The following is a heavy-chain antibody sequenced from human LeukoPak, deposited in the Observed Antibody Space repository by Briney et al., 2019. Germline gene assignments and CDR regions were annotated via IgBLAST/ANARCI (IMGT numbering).Heavy chain of an antibody. CDR3: AKDGDDILTGYSNWFDP. Sequence: TGGSLRLSCAASGFTFSSYGMHWVRQAPGKGLEWVAFIRYDGSNKYYADSVKGRFTISRDNSKNTLYLQMNSLRAEDTALYYCAKDGDDILTGYSNWFDPWGQGTLVTVSS. CDR2: IRYDGSNK. D-gene: IGHD3-9*01. CDR1: GFTFSSYG. J-gene: IGHJ5*02. V-gene: IGHV3-30*02.